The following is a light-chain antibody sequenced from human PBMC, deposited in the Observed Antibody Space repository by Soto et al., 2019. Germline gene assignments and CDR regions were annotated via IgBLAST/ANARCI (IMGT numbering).Light chain of an antibody. CDR2: AAS. Sequence: IQMTHSPSALSWSVLNRVTITCLASQGIRNELGWYQQKTGKAPKLLIYAASTLQSGVPSRFSGSGSGTDFTLTISSLQPEDFATYYCQQANSCPLTFGGVTKVDIK. V-gene: IGKV1-17*01. CDR1: QGIRNE. CDR3: QQANSCPLT. J-gene: IGKJ4*01.